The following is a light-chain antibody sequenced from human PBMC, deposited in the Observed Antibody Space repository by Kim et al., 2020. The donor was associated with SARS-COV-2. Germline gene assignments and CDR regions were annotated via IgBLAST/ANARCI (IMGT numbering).Light chain of an antibody. V-gene: IGLV3-19*01. CDR2: GKN. Sequence: LGQPVRITCQADSLRSYYASWYQQKPGQSPVLVIYGKNNRPSGIPDRFSGSSSGNTASLTITGAQAEDEADYYCNSRDSSGNHVVFGGGTQLTVL. CDR3: NSRDSSGNHVV. J-gene: IGLJ2*01. CDR1: SLRSYY.